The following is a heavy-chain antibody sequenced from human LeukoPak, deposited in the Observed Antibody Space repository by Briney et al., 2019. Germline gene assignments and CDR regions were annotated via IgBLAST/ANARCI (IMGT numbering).Heavy chain of an antibody. CDR3: ARHHAYSSSWYPFWFDP. D-gene: IGHD6-13*01. Sequence: GESLKISCKGSGYSFTSYWIGWVRQMPGKGLEWMGIIYPGDSDTRYSPSFQGQVTISADKSISTAYPQWSGLKASDTAMYYCARHHAYSSSWYPFWFDPWGQGTLVTVSS. CDR2: IYPGDSDT. J-gene: IGHJ5*02. V-gene: IGHV5-51*01. CDR1: GYSFTSYW.